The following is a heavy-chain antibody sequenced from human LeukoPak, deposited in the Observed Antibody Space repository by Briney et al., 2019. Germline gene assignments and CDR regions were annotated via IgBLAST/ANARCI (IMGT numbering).Heavy chain of an antibody. Sequence: GGSLRLSCATSGFTFDDYTMHWVRQTPGKGLEWVSLISCDGDSTYYADSVKGRFTISRDNSKNSLYLQMNSLRTEDTALYYCAKDSGGGYSGYDYHYYYYMDVWGKGTTVTVSS. D-gene: IGHD5-12*01. CDR3: AKDSGGGYSGYDYHYYYYMDV. V-gene: IGHV3-43*01. CDR1: GFTFDDYT. CDR2: ISCDGDST. J-gene: IGHJ6*03.